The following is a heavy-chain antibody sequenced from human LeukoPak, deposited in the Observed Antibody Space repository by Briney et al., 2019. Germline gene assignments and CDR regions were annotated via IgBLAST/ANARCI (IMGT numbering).Heavy chain of an antibody. CDR1: GYTFTSYG. CDR3: ARDLGQWELPSWFDP. Sequence: GASVKVSCKASGYTFTSYGISWVRQAPGQGLEWMGWISAYNGNTNYAQKFQGRVTMTTDTSTSTAYMELSSLRSEDTAVYYCARDLGQWELPSWFDPWGQGTLVTVSS. D-gene: IGHD1-26*01. J-gene: IGHJ5*02. CDR2: ISAYNGNT. V-gene: IGHV1-18*01.